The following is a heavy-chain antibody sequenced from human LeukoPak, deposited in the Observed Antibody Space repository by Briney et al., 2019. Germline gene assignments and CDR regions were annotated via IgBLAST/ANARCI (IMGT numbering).Heavy chain of an antibody. V-gene: IGHV1-18*01. CDR2: ISTYNGNT. CDR3: ARDLYYYDSSGYNIDY. CDR1: GYTFTSYG. Sequence: GASVKVSCKASGYTFTSYGINWVRQAPGQGLEWMGWISTYNGNTNYAPKLQGRLTMTTDTSTSTAYMELRSLRSDDTAVYYCARDLYYYDSSGYNIDYWGQGTLVTVSS. J-gene: IGHJ4*02. D-gene: IGHD3-22*01.